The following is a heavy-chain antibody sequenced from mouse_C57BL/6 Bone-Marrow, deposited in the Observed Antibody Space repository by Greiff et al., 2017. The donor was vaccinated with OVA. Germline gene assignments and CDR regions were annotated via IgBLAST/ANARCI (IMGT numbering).Heavy chain of an antibody. J-gene: IGHJ2*01. Sequence: QVQLQQPGAELVKPGASVKLSCKASGYTFTSYWMQWVKQRPGQGLEWIGEIDTSDSSTNYNQKFKGKATLTVDTSSSTAYMQLSSLTSEDSAVYYCARRGYGRYFDYWGQGTTLTVSS. CDR1: GYTFTSYW. V-gene: IGHV1-50*01. CDR2: IDTSDSST. CDR3: ARRGYGRYFDY. D-gene: IGHD1-1*01.